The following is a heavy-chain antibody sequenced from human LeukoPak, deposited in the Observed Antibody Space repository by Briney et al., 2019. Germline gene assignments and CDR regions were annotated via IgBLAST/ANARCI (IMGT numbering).Heavy chain of an antibody. CDR3: ARRYCSGGSCPFDY. D-gene: IGHD2-15*01. J-gene: IGHJ4*02. CDR2: IYYSGST. V-gene: IGHV4-39*01. CDR1: GGSISSSTYS. Sequence: SETLSLTCTVSGGSISSSTYSWGWIRQPPGKGLEWIGSIYYSGSTYYNPSLKSRVTISVDTSKNQFSLKLSSVTAADTAVYYCARRYCSGGSCPFDYWGQGTLVTVSS.